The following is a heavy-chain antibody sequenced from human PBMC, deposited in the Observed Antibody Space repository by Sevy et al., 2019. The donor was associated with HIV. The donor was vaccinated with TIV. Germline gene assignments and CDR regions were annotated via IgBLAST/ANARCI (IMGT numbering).Heavy chain of an antibody. CDR2: IFRSGDDT. Sequence: GGSLRLSCTASGFTFSNYAMNWVRQAPGKGLEWVSTIFRSGDDTYYADSVKGRFTISRDNSRNTLYLQMNSLRAEDTVVYYCAGARYDSSGSFDAFDIWGQGTMVTVSS. CDR1: GFTFSNYA. J-gene: IGHJ3*02. V-gene: IGHV3-23*01. CDR3: AGARYDSSGSFDAFDI. D-gene: IGHD3-22*01.